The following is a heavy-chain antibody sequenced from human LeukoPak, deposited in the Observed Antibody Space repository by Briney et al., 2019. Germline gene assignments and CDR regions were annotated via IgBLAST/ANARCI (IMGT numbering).Heavy chain of an antibody. CDR3: AKDPRDFWTGYFDY. CDR2: ISGSGGTT. CDR1: GFTFSSYA. Sequence: GGSLRLSCAASGFTFSSYAMSWVRQAPGKGLEWVSAISGSGGTTYYADSVKGHFTVSRDNSKNTLYLQMNSLRAEDTAVYYCAKDPRDFWTGYFDYWGQGTLVTVSS. J-gene: IGHJ4*02. D-gene: IGHD3-3*01. V-gene: IGHV3-23*01.